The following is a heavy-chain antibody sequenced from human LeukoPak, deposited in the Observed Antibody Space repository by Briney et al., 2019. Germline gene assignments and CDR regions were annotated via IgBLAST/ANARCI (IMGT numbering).Heavy chain of an antibody. D-gene: IGHD3-3*01. V-gene: IGHV4-39*01. J-gene: IGHJ4*02. CDR2: VFYGGSP. Sequence: SETLSLTCIVSGGSINSSNYYWGWIRPAPGKGLEWIGSVFYGGSPRYNPSLNSRGSISVDTSKNQFSLNLNSVTAADTAVYFCARHVFGGNPARSDYWGPGTLVTVSS. CDR3: ARHVFGGNPARSDY. CDR1: GGSINSSNYY.